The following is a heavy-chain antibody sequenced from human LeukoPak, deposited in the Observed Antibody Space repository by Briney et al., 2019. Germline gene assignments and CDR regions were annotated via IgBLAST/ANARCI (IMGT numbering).Heavy chain of an antibody. J-gene: IGHJ6*03. D-gene: IGHD2-8*02. Sequence: GGSLRLSCAASRFTVSSNYMSWVRQAPGKGLEWVSVIYSGGSTYYADSVKGRFTISRDNSKNTLYLQMNSLRAEDTAVYYCAKGTEPDYYYMDVWGKGTTVTVSS. V-gene: IGHV3-53*01. CDR3: AKGTEPDYYYMDV. CDR2: IYSGGST. CDR1: RFTVSSNY.